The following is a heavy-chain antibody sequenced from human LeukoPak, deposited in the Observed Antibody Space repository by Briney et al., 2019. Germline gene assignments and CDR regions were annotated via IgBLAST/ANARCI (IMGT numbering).Heavy chain of an antibody. D-gene: IGHD2-2*01. CDR1: GYTFTGYY. CDR3: ARANFLYCSSTTCLFDY. J-gene: IGHJ4*02. Sequence: ASVKVSCKASGYTFTGYYMHWVRQAPGQGLEWMGWINPNSGGTNYAQKFQGWVTMTRDTSISTAHMEVSRLRSDDTAVYYCARANFLYCSSTTCLFDYWGQGTLVTVSS. V-gene: IGHV1-2*04. CDR2: INPNSGGT.